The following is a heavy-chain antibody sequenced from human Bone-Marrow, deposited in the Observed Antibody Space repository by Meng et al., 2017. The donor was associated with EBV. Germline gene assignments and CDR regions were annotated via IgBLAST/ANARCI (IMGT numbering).Heavy chain of an antibody. CDR1: GGTFNSDA. CDR2: LIPMLGAP. V-gene: IGHV1-69*06. Sequence: QGKVVQSGAEVKKPGSSVKVSCKTSGGTFNSDAISWVRQAPGQGLEWMGGLIPMLGAPNLAQKFQDRVTIIADKSTSTHYMELSSLRSDDTAVYYCASESGRGYTPDYWGQGTLVTVSS. CDR3: ASESGRGYTPDY. J-gene: IGHJ4*02. D-gene: IGHD3-10*01.